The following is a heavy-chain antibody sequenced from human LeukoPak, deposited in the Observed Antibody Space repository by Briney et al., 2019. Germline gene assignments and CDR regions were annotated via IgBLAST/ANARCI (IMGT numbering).Heavy chain of an antibody. CDR2: INPNSGGT. J-gene: IGHJ5*02. V-gene: IGHV1-2*04. CDR1: GYTFTGYY. Sequence: GASVNVSCKASGYTFTGYYMHWVRQAPGQGLEWMGWINPNSGGTNYAQKFQGWVTMTRDTSITTAYMELNSLRSDDTAVYYCARTLPIHNWFDPWGQGTLVTVSS. CDR3: ARTLPIHNWFDP.